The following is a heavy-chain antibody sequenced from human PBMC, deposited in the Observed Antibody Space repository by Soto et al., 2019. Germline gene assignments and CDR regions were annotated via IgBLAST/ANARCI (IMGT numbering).Heavy chain of an antibody. V-gene: IGHV3-23*01. CDR1: GFTFSSYA. Sequence: GGSLRLSCAASGFTFSSYAMTWVRQAPGRGLEWVSAISGSGGSTYYADSVKGRFTISRDNSKNTLYLQMNSLRAEDTAVYYCAKEPTKYCSGGSCYSGYFDHWGQGTLVTVSS. CDR2: ISGSGGST. D-gene: IGHD2-15*01. CDR3: AKEPTKYCSGGSCYSGYFDH. J-gene: IGHJ4*02.